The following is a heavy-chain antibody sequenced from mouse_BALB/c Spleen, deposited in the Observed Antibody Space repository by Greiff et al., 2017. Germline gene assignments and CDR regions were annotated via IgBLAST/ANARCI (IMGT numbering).Heavy chain of an antibody. J-gene: IGHJ3*01. Sequence: QVQLQQSGAELVRPGASVKLSCKASGYTFTSYWINWVKQRPGQGLEWIGNIYPSDSYTNYNQKFKDKATLTVDKSSSTAYMQLSSPTSEDSAVYYCTRGNLLQELGPFAYWGQGTLVTVSA. CDR2: IYPSDSYT. D-gene: IGHD4-1*01. CDR3: TRGNLLQELGPFAY. V-gene: IGHV1-69*02. CDR1: GYTFTSYW.